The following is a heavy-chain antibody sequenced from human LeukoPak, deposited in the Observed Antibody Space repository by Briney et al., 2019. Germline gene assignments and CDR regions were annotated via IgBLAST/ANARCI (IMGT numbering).Heavy chain of an antibody. J-gene: IGHJ4*02. Sequence: GSLRLSCAASGFTFSSYAMSWIRQPPGKGLEWIGEINHSGSTNYNPSLKSRVTISVDTSKNQFSLKLSSVTAADTAVYYCARHPTRMVYAISNAFDYWGQGTLVTASS. CDR1: GFTFSSYA. D-gene: IGHD2-8*01. CDR3: ARHPTRMVYAISNAFDY. CDR2: INHSGST. V-gene: IGHV4-34*01.